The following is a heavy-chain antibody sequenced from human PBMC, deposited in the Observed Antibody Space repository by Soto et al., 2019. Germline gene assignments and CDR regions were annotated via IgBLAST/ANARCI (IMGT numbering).Heavy chain of an antibody. CDR2: ISGSGGST. J-gene: IGHJ4*02. CDR3: AKDWDPYSSSWWRFDY. D-gene: IGHD6-13*01. Sequence: GGSLRLSCAASGFTFSSYAMSWVRQAPGKGLEWVSAISGSGGSTYYADSVKGRFTISRDNSKNTLYLQMNSLRAEDTAVYYCAKDWDPYSSSWWRFDYWGQGTLVTVSS. CDR1: GFTFSSYA. V-gene: IGHV3-23*01.